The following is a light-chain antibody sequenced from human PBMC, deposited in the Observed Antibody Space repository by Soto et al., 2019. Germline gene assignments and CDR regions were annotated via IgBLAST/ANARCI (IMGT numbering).Light chain of an antibody. CDR2: DVS. CDR1: SSDVGAFNY. V-gene: IGLV2-14*03. J-gene: IGLJ1*01. CDR3: NSYTSNNTYV. Sequence: QSVLTQPASGSGSPGQAITISCSGTSSDVGAFNYVSWYQQHPGKAPKLMIYDVSNRPSGVSNRFSGSKSGNTASLTISGLRAEDEADYYCNSYTSNNTYVFGTGIKLTVL.